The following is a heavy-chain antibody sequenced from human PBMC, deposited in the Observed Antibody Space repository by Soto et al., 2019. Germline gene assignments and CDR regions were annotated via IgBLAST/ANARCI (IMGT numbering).Heavy chain of an antibody. CDR2: INWNDDD. J-gene: IGHJ3*02. CDR1: GFSLNTRAVG. D-gene: IGHD2-15*01. V-gene: IGHV2-5*01. CDR3: AHRHDLGGFDI. Sequence: QITLKESGPTLVKPTQTLTLTCTFSGFSLNTRAVGVGWIRQPPGKALEWLALINWNDDDRYSPSLKDRLTITKDTSRNHVVIKMTNVDPVDTATYYCAHRHDLGGFDIWGQGTTVTVSS.